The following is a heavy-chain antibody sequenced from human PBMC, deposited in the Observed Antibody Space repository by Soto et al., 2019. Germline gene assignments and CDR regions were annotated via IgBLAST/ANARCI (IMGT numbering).Heavy chain of an antibody. CDR1: GGSFTGYS. CDR2: INHSGSA. CDR3: ARGLFSENFYSGGWYFFDS. D-gene: IGHD1-26*01. J-gene: IGHJ4*02. V-gene: IGHV4-34*01. Sequence: QVQLQQWGAGLLKPSETLSLTCGVYGGSFTGYSWTWIRQSPRKGLEWIGQINHSGSAIYNPSLKSRITISLLTSNNQFSLDLSSVTAADTAVYYCARGLFSENFYSGGWYFFDSCGQGTLVTVSS.